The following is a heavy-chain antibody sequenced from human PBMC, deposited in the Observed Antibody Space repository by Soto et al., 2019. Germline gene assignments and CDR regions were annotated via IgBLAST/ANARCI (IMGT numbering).Heavy chain of an antibody. CDR2: INHSGST. J-gene: IGHJ3*02. Sequence: QVQLQQWGAGLLKPSETLSLTCAVYGGSFSGYYWSWIRQPPGKGLEWIGEINHSGSTNYNPSLKSRVTISVDTAKNQFSLKLSSVTAADTAVYYCAREQSGLNRNRGNDAFDICGQGTMVTVSS. CDR1: GGSFSGYY. D-gene: IGHD5-12*01. V-gene: IGHV4-34*01. CDR3: AREQSGLNRNRGNDAFDI.